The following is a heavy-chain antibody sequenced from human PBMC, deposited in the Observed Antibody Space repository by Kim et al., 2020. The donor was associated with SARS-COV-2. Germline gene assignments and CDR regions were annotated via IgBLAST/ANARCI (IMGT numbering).Heavy chain of an antibody. Sequence: GGSLRLSCAASGFTFSRYWMNWVRQAPGKGLEWVANVNQDGSFIYYVDSVKGRFTISRDNAKNSLYLQMNSLRAEDTAVYYCASDWNDEAACRGQGTLVTVSS. CDR2: VNQDGSFI. V-gene: IGHV3-7*03. CDR3: ASDWNDEAAC. J-gene: IGHJ4*02. CDR1: GFTFSRYW. D-gene: IGHD1-1*01.